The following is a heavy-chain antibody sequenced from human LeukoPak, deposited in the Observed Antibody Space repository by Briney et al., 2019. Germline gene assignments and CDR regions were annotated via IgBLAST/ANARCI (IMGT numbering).Heavy chain of an antibody. D-gene: IGHD5-12*01. CDR2: MSYSGSP. V-gene: IGHV4-39*07. J-gene: IGHJ4*02. CDR3: ARLGGYGYFDY. CDR1: GGSLSSTNYY. Sequence: KPSETLSLTCTVSGGSLSSTNYYWGWTREPPGKGRECIRSMSYSGSPSYNPSLKSRVTISADTSKNQFSLKLSSVTAADTAVYYCARLGGYGYFDYWGQGTLVTVSS.